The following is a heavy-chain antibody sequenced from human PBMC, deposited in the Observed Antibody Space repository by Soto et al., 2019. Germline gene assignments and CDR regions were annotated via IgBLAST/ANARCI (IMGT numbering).Heavy chain of an antibody. CDR3: ARIGYSSSSFDY. D-gene: IGHD6-6*01. V-gene: IGHV3-7*01. J-gene: IGHJ4*02. CDR2: INQDGSVK. Sequence: GGSLRLSCAASGFTFSVYWMSWVRQAPGKGLEWVANINQDGSVKYYVDSVKGRFTISRDSAKNSLYLQMNSLRAEDTAVYYCARIGYSSSSFDYWGQGTLVTVSS. CDR1: GFTFSVYW.